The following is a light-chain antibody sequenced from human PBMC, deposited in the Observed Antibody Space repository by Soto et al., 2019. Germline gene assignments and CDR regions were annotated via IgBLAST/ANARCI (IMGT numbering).Light chain of an antibody. CDR2: DVS. CDR1: SSDVGNYNY. Sequence: LTQPASVSGSPGQSITISCTGTSSDVGNYNYVSWYQHHPGKAPKVIIYDVSKRPSGVSNRFSGSKSGNTASLTISGLQAEDEADYYCSSYATSSTFVFGTGTKVPVL. CDR3: SSYATSSTFV. J-gene: IGLJ1*01. V-gene: IGLV2-14*03.